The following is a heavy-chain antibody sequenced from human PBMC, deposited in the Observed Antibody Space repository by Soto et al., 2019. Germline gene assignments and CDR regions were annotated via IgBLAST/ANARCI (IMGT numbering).Heavy chain of an antibody. D-gene: IGHD2-2*02. V-gene: IGHV3-23*01. CDR2: ISGSGGST. J-gene: IGHJ6*02. CDR3: AKDLSSSSTSCYSGCYYYGMDV. Sequence: VGSLRLSCAASGFTFSSYAMSWVRQAPGKGLEWVSAISGSGGSTYYADSVKGRFTISRDNSKNTLYLQMNSLRAEDTAVYYCAKDLSSSSTSCYSGCYYYGMDVWGQGTTVTVSS. CDR1: GFTFSSYA.